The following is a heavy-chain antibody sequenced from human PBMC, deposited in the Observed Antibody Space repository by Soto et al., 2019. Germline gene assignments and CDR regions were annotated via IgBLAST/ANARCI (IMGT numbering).Heavy chain of an antibody. V-gene: IGHV5-51*01. CDR2: IYPGDSDT. Sequence: SGESLKISCKGSGYSFTSYWIGWVRQMPGKGLEWMGIIYPGDSDTRYSPSFQGQVTISADKSISTAYLQWSSLKASDTAMYYCARLGYDYWGGSYFDYWGQGTLVTVS. CDR3: ARLGYDYWGGSYFDY. J-gene: IGHJ4*02. D-gene: IGHD5-12*01. CDR1: GYSFTSYW.